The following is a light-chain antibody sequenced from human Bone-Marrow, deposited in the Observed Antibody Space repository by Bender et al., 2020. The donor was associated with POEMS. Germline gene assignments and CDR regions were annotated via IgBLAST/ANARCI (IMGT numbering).Light chain of an antibody. CDR2: SNY. J-gene: IGLJ3*02. CDR3: QSVDSSENYGV. Sequence: QSVLTQPPSASGTPGQSVIISCSGTDSNFGGNNVNWYQHLPGTAPRLVVYSNYQRPSGVPARFSGSSSATRVTLTISGVQAEDEADYYCQSVDSSENYGVFGGGTKLTVL. CDR1: DSNFGGNN. V-gene: IGLV1-44*01.